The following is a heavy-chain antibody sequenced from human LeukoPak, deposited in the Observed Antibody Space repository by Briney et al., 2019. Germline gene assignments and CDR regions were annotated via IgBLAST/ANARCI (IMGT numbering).Heavy chain of an antibody. J-gene: IGHJ4*02. V-gene: IGHV1-46*01. CDR1: GYTFTTYY. Sequence: ASVKVSCKASGYTFTTYYIHWVRQAPGHRLEWMGIINPSGGSTTYAQKFQGRVTMTRDTSTSTVYMELSSLRSEDAAVYYCAREEGSSWYVEWGQGTLVTVSS. CDR3: AREEGSSWYVE. D-gene: IGHD6-13*01. CDR2: INPSGGST.